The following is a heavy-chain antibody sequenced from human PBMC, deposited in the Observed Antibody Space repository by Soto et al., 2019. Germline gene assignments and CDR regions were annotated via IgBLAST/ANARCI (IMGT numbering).Heavy chain of an antibody. CDR1: GCSISSYY. J-gene: IGHJ6*01. CDR2: ICYSGST. V-gene: IGHV4-59*01. CDR3: AREHYY. Sequence: PSETLSLTCPFSGCSISSYYWMWMRHPPGKGLDWIGYICYSGSTNYNPSLQSRVTISVATSKNQFSLKLSSVTATDTALYYCAREHYY.